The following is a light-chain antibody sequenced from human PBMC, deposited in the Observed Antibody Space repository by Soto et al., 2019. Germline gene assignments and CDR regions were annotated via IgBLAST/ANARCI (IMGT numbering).Light chain of an antibody. CDR1: QSLLDSDDGITY. J-gene: IGKJ2*03. CDR3: LQRIRFNLS. Sequence: DFVMTQSPVSLSVTPGEPASISCRSSQSLLDSDDGITYLDWFLQKPGQSPQLLIYTVSYRASGVPGIFCGSGSQTDFTLKLSRLEAESGGVYYCLQRIRFNLSFGEGTKGDI. V-gene: IGKV2-40*01. CDR2: TVS.